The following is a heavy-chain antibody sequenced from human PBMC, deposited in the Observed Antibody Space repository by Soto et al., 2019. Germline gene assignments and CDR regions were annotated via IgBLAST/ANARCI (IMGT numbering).Heavy chain of an antibody. CDR3: ARGGRWPDY. D-gene: IGHD1-26*01. CDR2: IYYSGST. V-gene: IGHV4-59*01. CDR1: CGSISSYY. Sequence: WETLSLTCTVSCGSISSYYWSWIRQPPGKGLEWIGYIYYSGSTNYNPSLKSRVTISVDTSKNQFSLKLSSVTAADTAVYYCARGGRWPDYWGQGTLVTVSS. J-gene: IGHJ4*02.